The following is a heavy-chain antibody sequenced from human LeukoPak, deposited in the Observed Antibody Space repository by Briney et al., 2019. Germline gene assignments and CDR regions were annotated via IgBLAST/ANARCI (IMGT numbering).Heavy chain of an antibody. CDR2: IYHSGST. D-gene: IGHD1-14*01. Sequence: PSETLSLTCAVSGGSISSGGYSWSWIRQPPGKGLEWIGYIYHSGSTYYNPSLKSRVTISVDRSKNQFSLKLSSVTAADTAVYYCARDALYLTTNWFDPWGQGTLVTVSS. J-gene: IGHJ5*02. V-gene: IGHV4-30-2*01. CDR3: ARDALYLTTNWFDP. CDR1: GGSISSGGYS.